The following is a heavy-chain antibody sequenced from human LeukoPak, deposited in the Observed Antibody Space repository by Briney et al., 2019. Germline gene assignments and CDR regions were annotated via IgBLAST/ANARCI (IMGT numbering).Heavy chain of an antibody. CDR2: IIPIFGTA. V-gene: IGHV1-69*01. D-gene: IGHD6-13*01. CDR3: ARDGSWYYYGMDV. Sequence: GSSVKVSCKASGGTFSSYANSWVRQAPGQGLEWMGGIIPIFGTANYAQKFQGRVTITADESTSTAYMELSSLRSEDTAVYYCARDGSWYYYGMDVWGQGTTVTVSS. J-gene: IGHJ6*02. CDR1: GGTFSSYA.